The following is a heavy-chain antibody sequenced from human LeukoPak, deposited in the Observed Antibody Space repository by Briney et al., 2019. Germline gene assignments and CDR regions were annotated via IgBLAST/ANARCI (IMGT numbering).Heavy chain of an antibody. CDR3: AKSDCGTIGCKLLNY. V-gene: IGHV3-23*01. D-gene: IGHD2-21*01. Sequence: GGSLRLSCAASGFSFNNYAMSWVRQAPGKGLEWVSAINSGGDATKYADSVKGRFTISRDNSKNTLSLQLDSLRAEDTALYYCAKSDCGTIGCKLLNYWGQGTLVTVSS. CDR2: INSGGDAT. CDR1: GFSFNNYA. J-gene: IGHJ4*02.